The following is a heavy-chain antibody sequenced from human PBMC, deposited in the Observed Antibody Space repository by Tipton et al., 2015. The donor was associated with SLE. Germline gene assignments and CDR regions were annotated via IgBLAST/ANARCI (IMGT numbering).Heavy chain of an antibody. CDR1: GVSISSGGYS. J-gene: IGHJ5*02. V-gene: IGHV4-30-2*06. Sequence: TLSLTCTVSGVSISSGGYSWSWIRQSPGKGLEWIAYIYHTGRNDSNPALKSRVTVSVDRSKNQFSLRLSSVTAADTAVYYCARGDPPYNWFDPWGQGTLVAVSS. CDR3: ARGDPPYNWFDP. CDR2: IYHTGRN.